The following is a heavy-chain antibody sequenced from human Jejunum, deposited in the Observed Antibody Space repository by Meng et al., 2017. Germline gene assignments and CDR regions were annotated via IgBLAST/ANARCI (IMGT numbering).Heavy chain of an antibody. Sequence: QVQLVESGGGVVQPGRSLRLSRAASGFTFSSYGMHWVRQAPGKGLEWVAVISYDGSNRYYADSVKGRFTISRDNSRNTLYLQMNSLRGEDTALYYCARAPLEMATVQRGYFDYWGQGTLVTVSS. CDR2: ISYDGSNR. V-gene: IGHV3-30*03. J-gene: IGHJ4*02. D-gene: IGHD5-24*01. CDR3: ARAPLEMATVQRGYFDY. CDR1: GFTFSSYG.